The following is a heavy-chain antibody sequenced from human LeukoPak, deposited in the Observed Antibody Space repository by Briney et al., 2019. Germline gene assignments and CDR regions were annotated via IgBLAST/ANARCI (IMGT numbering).Heavy chain of an antibody. V-gene: IGHV1-69*13. CDR3: ARDPDYYYYGMDV. J-gene: IGHJ6*02. CDR2: IIPIFGTA. CDR1: GYTFTSYG. Sequence: ASVKVSCKASGYTFTSYGISWVRQAPGQGLEWMGGIIPIFGTANYAQKFQGRVTITADESTSTAYMELSSLRSEDTAVYYCARDPDYYYYGMDVWGQGTTVTVSS.